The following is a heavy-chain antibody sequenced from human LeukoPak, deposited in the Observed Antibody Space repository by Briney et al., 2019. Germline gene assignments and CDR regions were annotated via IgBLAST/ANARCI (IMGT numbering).Heavy chain of an antibody. CDR3: ARDRAVDTPVFDY. V-gene: IGHV1-18*01. J-gene: IGHJ4*02. CDR2: ISAYNGNT. CDR1: VYTVTTYG. Sequence: ASVKLSCKASVYTVTTYGISWVRQAPGQGIEWMGWISAYNGNTNYAQKLQGRVTMTTDTSTSTAYMELRSLRSDDTAVYYCARDRAVDTPVFDYWGQGTLVTVSS. D-gene: IGHD5-18*01.